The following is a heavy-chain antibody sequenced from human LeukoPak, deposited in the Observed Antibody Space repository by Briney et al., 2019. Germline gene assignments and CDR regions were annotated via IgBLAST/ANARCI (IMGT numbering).Heavy chain of an antibody. CDR1: GSSISSYY. J-gene: IGHJ4*02. Sequence: SETLSLTCTVSGSSISSYYWSWIRQPPGKGLEWIGYIYYSGSTNYNPSLKSRVTISVDTSKNQFSLKLSSVTAADTAVYYCARTTVVIRNFDYWGQGTLVTVSS. V-gene: IGHV4-59*01. CDR3: ARTTVVIRNFDY. CDR2: IYYSGST. D-gene: IGHD4-23*01.